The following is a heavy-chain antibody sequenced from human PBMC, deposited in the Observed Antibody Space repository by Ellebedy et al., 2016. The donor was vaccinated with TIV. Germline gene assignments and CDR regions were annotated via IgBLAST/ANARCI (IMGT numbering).Heavy chain of an antibody. CDR3: ARVSDGDYNPHFDN. J-gene: IGHJ4*02. V-gene: IGHV3-7*01. Sequence: GESLKISCAASGFSFSFYWMSWVRQAPGKGLEWVASIKRDGSEKYYVDSVKGRFTISRNNANNSVYLQMTSLRVDDMAVYYCARVSDGDYNPHFDNWGQGTLVTVSS. CDR1: GFSFSFYW. D-gene: IGHD4-17*01. CDR2: IKRDGSEK.